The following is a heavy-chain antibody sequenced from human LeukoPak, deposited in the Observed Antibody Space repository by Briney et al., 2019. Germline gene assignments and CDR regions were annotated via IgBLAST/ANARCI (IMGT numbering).Heavy chain of an antibody. CDR1: GGSISSYY. CDR3: ARDYRGSFDP. Sequence: PSETLSLTCTVSGGSISSYYWSWIRQPPGKGLEWIGYIYYSGSTNYNPSLKSRVTISVDTSKNQFSLKLSPVTAADTAVYYCARDYRGSFDPWGQGTLVTVSS. V-gene: IGHV4-59*01. CDR2: IYYSGST. J-gene: IGHJ5*02. D-gene: IGHD1-26*01.